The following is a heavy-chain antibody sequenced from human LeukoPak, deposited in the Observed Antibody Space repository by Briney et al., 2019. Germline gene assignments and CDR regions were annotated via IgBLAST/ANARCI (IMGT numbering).Heavy chain of an antibody. V-gene: IGHV5-51*01. D-gene: IGHD3-9*01. CDR3: ARRNDILTGYAYYFDY. CDR2: IYPGDSDT. Sequence: GESLKISCKGSGYSFTSYWIGWVRQMPGKGLEWMGIIYPGDSDTRYSPSFQGQVTISADKSISTAYLQWSSLKASDTAMYYCARRNDILTGYAYYFDYWGQGTLVTVSS. CDR1: GYSFTSYW. J-gene: IGHJ4*02.